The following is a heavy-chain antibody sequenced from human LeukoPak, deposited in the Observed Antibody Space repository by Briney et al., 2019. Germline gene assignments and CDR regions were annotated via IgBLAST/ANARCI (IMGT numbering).Heavy chain of an antibody. CDR1: GGSISTGDYY. CDR2: IYYTGST. D-gene: IGHD3-10*01. J-gene: IGHJ4*02. V-gene: IGHV4-39*07. Sequence: SEIQSLTCTVSGGSISTGDYYWGWIRQPPGKGLVWIGSIYYTGSTYYSPSLKSRVTVSIDTSKNQFYLKLSSVTAADTAVYYCARGNTYYHASGSYNYWGQGTLVTVSS. CDR3: ARGNTYYHASGSYNY.